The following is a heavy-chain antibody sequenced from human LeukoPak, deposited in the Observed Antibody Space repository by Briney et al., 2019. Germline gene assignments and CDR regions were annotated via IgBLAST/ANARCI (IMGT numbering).Heavy chain of an antibody. J-gene: IGHJ4*02. CDR1: RYTFTGYY. CDR3: ARDQRRMYSSGWLPYY. V-gene: IGHV1-2*02. D-gene: IGHD6-19*01. CDR2: INPNSGGT. Sequence: ASVKVSCKASRYTFTGYYMHWVRQAPGQGLEWMGWINPNSGGTNYAQKFQGRVTMTRDTSISTAYMELSRLRSDDTAVYYCARDQRRMYSSGWLPYYWGQGTLVTVSS.